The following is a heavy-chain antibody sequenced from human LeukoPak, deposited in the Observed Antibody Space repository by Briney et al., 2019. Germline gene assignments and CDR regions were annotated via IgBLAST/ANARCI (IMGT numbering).Heavy chain of an antibody. CDR3: ARTGSTVTMLYPFDH. D-gene: IGHD4-17*01. J-gene: IGHJ4*02. V-gene: IGHV4-59*01. Sequence: SETLSLTCTVSSGSISSYYWSWIRQPPGKGLEWIGYIYYSGSTNYNPSLKSRVSISVDTSKNQFSLKLSSVTAADTAVYYCARTGSTVTMLYPFDHWGQGTLVTVSS. CDR1: SGSISSYY. CDR2: IYYSGST.